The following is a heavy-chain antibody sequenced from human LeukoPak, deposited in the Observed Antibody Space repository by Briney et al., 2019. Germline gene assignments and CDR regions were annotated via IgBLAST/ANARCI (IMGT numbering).Heavy chain of an antibody. Sequence: ASVKVSCKASGYTFTSYGISWVRQAPGQGLEWMGWISAYNGNTNSAQKLQGRVTMTTDTSTSTDYMELRSMISDDTAVYYCAREHCSSTSCSPPKDYWGQGTLVTVSS. CDR2: ISAYNGNT. CDR3: AREHCSSTSCSPPKDY. D-gene: IGHD2-2*01. CDR1: GYTFTSYG. V-gene: IGHV1-18*04. J-gene: IGHJ4*02.